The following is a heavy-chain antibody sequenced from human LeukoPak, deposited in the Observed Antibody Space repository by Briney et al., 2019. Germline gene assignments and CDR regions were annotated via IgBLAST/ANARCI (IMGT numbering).Heavy chain of an antibody. J-gene: IGHJ4*02. CDR2: IYYSGST. CDR1: GGSINSYY. Sequence: PSETLSLTCTVSGGSINSYYWSWIRQPPGKGLEWIGYIYYSGSTNYNPSLKSRLTISVDTSKNQFSLKLSSVTAADTAVYYCASVIPGYGGYFVDYWGQGTLVTVSS. V-gene: IGHV4-59*01. CDR3: ASVIPGYGGYFVDY. D-gene: IGHD4-17*01.